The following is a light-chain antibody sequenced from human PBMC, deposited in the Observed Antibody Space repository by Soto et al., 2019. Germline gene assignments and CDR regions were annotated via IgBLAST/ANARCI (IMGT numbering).Light chain of an antibody. CDR2: EVI. V-gene: IGLV2-14*01. CDR1: SSDVGGYNY. Sequence: QSVLTQPASVSGSPGQSITISCTGTSSDVGGYNYVSWYQQHPGKAPKLMIYEVINRPSGVSDRFSGSKSGNTASLTISGLQAEDEADYYCSSYTTSSTTVYVFGTGTKLTVL. J-gene: IGLJ1*01. CDR3: SSYTTSSTTVYV.